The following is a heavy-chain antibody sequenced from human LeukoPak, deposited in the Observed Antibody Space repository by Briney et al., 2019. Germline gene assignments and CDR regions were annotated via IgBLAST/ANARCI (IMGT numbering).Heavy chain of an antibody. V-gene: IGHV3-23*01. Sequence: GGSLRLSCAASGFTFSRYAMSWVRQAPGKGLEWVSAISGSGGSTYYADSVKGRFTISRDNSKNTLYLQMNSLRAEDTAVYYCAKDLVPYDFWSGFDYWGQGTLGTVSS. CDR3: AKDLVPYDFWSGFDY. D-gene: IGHD3-3*01. CDR1: GFTFSRYA. CDR2: ISGSGGST. J-gene: IGHJ4*02.